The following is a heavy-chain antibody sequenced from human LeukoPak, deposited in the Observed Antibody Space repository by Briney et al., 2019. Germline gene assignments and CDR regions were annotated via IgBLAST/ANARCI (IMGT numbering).Heavy chain of an antibody. D-gene: IGHD5-18*01. J-gene: IGHJ6*02. Sequence: GGSLRLSCAASGFTFSSYAMHWVRQAPGKGLEWVAVISYDGSNKYYADSVKGRFTISRDNSKSTLYLQMNSLRAEDTAVYYCARAPDTAMAYYYYGMDVWGQGTTVTVSS. V-gene: IGHV3-30-3*01. CDR1: GFTFSSYA. CDR2: ISYDGSNK. CDR3: ARAPDTAMAYYYYGMDV.